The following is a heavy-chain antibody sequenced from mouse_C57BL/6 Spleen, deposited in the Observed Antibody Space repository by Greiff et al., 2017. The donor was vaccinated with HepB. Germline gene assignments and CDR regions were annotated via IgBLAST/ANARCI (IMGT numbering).Heavy chain of an antibody. CDR3: ARVDDFAYAMDY. D-gene: IGHD2-12*01. J-gene: IGHJ4*01. CDR2: ISYDGSN. V-gene: IGHV3-6*01. Sequence: VQLKESGPGLVKPSQSLSLTCSVTCYSITSGYYWNWIRQFPGNKLEWMGYISYDGSNNYNPSLKNRISITRDTSKNQFFLKLNSVTTEDTATYYCARVDDFAYAMDYWGQGTSVTVSS. CDR1: CYSITSGYY.